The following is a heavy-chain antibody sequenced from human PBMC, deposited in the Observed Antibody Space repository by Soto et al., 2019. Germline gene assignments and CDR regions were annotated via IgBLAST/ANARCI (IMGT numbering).Heavy chain of an antibody. CDR3: ARDPGDLFGVVTLLPPNYGMDV. V-gene: IGHV1-2*04. CDR1: GYTFTGYY. CDR2: INPNSGGT. D-gene: IGHD3-3*01. J-gene: IGHJ6*02. Sequence: GASVKVSCKASGYTFTGYYMHWVRQAPGQGLEWMGWINPNSGGTNYAQKFQGWVTMTRDTSISTAYMELSRLRSDDTAVYYCARDPGDLFGVVTLLPPNYGMDVWGQGTTVTVSS.